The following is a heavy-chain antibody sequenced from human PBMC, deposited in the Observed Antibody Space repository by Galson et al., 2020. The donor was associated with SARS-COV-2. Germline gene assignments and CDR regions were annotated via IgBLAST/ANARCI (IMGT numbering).Heavy chain of an antibody. V-gene: IGHV3-13*01. CDR2: IGTAGDT. CDR3: ARGGTYDFWSGSRSYYYYYMDV. Sequence: GGSLRLSCAASGFTFSSYDMHWVRQATGKGLEWVSAIGTAGDTYYPGSVKGRFTISRENAKNSLYLQMNSLRAGDTAVYYCARGGTYDFWSGSRSYYYYYMDVWGQGTTVTVSS. J-gene: IGHJ6*03. D-gene: IGHD3-3*01. CDR1: GFTFSSYD.